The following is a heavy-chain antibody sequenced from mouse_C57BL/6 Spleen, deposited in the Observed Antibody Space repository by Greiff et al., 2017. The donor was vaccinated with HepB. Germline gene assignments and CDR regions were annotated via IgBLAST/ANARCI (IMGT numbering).Heavy chain of an antibody. Sequence: QVQLQQPGAELVRPGSSVKLSCKASGYTFTSYWMHWVKQRPIQGLEWIGNIDPSDSETHYNQKFKDKATLTVDKSSSTAYMQLSSLKSEDSAVYYCAREITTVVATGGYFDYWGQGTTLTVSS. D-gene: IGHD1-1*01. V-gene: IGHV1-52*01. CDR2: IDPSDSET. J-gene: IGHJ2*01. CDR1: GYTFTSYW. CDR3: AREITTVVATGGYFDY.